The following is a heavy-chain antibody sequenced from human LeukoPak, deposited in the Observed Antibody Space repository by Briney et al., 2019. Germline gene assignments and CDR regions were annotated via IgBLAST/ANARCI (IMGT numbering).Heavy chain of an antibody. J-gene: IGHJ3*02. CDR3: ARDYSSSDAFDI. D-gene: IGHD6-6*01. Sequence: SETLSLTCTVSGGSISSYYWSWIRQPPGKGLEWIGYIYYSGGTNYNPSLKSRVTISVDTSKNQFSLKLSSVTAADTAVYYCARDYSSSDAFDIWGQGTMVTVSS. V-gene: IGHV4-59*01. CDR1: GGSISSYY. CDR2: IYYSGGT.